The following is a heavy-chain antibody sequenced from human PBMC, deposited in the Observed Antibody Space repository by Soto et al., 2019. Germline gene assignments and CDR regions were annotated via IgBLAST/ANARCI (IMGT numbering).Heavy chain of an antibody. CDR3: ARGSSWVTMVRGDSFVY. D-gene: IGHD3-10*01. J-gene: IGHJ4*02. V-gene: IGHV1-8*01. CDR2: MNPNSGNK. CDR1: GYTFASYD. Sequence: QVQLVQSEAELNKLRASLKVSCNTSGYTFASYDINGVRQATGQGLEWMGGMNPNSGNKGYAKKFQGRVTMTRNTSISTAYMELSSLRSEDTAVYYCARGSSWVTMVRGDSFVYWGQGTLVTVSS.